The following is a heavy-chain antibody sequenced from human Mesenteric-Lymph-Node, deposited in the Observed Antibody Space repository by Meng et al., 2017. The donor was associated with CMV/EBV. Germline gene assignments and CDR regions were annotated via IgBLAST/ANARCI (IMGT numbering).Heavy chain of an antibody. J-gene: IGHJ5*02. V-gene: IGHV1-2*06. CDR1: GYTFTDFY. CDR2: INPNSGVS. Sequence: QVQLVQSRAEVGKPGASVMVSCKASGYTFTDFYIHWVRHAPGQGLEWMGRINPNSGVSNSAQNFQGRVTMTRDTSISTAYMELGRLTSDDTAVYYCARDNVNPEGFDPWGQGTLVTVSS. D-gene: IGHD2/OR15-2a*01. CDR3: ARDNVNPEGFDP.